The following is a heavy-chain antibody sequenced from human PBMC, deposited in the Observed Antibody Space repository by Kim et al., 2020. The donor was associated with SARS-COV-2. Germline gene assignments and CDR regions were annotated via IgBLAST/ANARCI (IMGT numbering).Heavy chain of an antibody. V-gene: IGHV4-39*01. Sequence: SETRSLTCTVSGGSISSSSYYWGWIRQPPGKGLEWIGSIYYSGSTYYNPSLKSRVTISVDTSKNQFSLKLSSVTAADTAVYYCARLLFLDYWGQGTLVTV. D-gene: IGHD2-15*01. CDR1: GGSISSSSYY. CDR3: ARLLFLDY. CDR2: IYYSGST. J-gene: IGHJ4*02.